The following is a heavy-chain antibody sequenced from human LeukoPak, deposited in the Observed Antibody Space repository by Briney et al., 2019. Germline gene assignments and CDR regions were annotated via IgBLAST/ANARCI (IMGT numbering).Heavy chain of an antibody. Sequence: GGSLRLSCAASGFTFDDYAMHWVRQAPGKGLELVSLTSCDGGSTYYADSVKGRFTISRDNSKNSLYLQMNSLRAEDTALYYCAKDITENFWSGYYNYYYYYMDVWGKGTTVTVSS. D-gene: IGHD3-3*01. CDR3: AKDITENFWSGYYNYYYYYMDV. CDR1: GFTFDDYA. J-gene: IGHJ6*03. CDR2: TSCDGGST. V-gene: IGHV3-43D*03.